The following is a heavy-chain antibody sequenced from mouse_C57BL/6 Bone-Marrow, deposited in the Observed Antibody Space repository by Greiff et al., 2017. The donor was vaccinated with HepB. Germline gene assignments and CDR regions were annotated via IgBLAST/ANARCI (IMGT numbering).Heavy chain of an antibody. D-gene: IGHD2-2*01. CDR3: ARGRYGNDGGDY. J-gene: IGHJ4*01. CDR2: IYPRSGNT. V-gene: IGHV1-81*01. Sequence: QVHVKQSGAELARPGASVKLSCKASGYTFTSYGISWVKQRTGQGLEWIGEIYPRSGNTYYNEKLKGKATLTADKSSSKAYMELRSLTSEDSAVYFCARGRYGNDGGDYWGEGTSVTVSS. CDR1: GYTFTSYG.